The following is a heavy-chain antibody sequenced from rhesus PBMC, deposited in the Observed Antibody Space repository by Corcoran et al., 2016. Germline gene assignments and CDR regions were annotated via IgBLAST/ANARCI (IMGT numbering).Heavy chain of an antibody. Sequence: EVQLVQSGAEVKKPGASVKISCKASGYTFTDYYLHWVRQAPGKGLEWMGRVDPEDGEAIHAPKSQDRVTITADTFPATAYMELSSLRSEDTAVYYCATSYCTGSGCYDDGGFDYWGQGVLVTVSS. D-gene: IGHD2-21*01. V-gene: IGHV1-111*02. CDR3: ATSYCTGSGCYDDGGFDY. CDR1: GYTFTDYY. CDR2: VDPEDGEA. J-gene: IGHJ4*01.